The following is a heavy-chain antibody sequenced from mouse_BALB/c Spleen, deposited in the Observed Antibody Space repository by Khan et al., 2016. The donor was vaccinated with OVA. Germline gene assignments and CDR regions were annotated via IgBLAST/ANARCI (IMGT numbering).Heavy chain of an antibody. V-gene: IGHV9-4*02. CDR1: GYTFTTAG. J-gene: IGHJ4*01. D-gene: IGHD2-9*01. CDR3: ARGGAAYYGNDGGAMEY. Sequence: QIQLVQSGPELKKPGETVRISCKASGYTFTTAGMQWVQKMPGKGLKWIGWINTHSGVPKYAEDFKGRFAFSLATSANTAYLQITNLKNEDTATYFGARGGAAYYGNDGGAMEYWGQGTSVTVSS. CDR2: INTHSGVP.